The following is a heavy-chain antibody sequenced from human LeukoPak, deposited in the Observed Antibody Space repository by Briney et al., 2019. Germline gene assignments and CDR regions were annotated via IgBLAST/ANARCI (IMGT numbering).Heavy chain of an antibody. Sequence: PSETLSLTCTVSGGYISSYYWSWIRQPAGKGLEWIGHIFSGGNTNYNPSLKGRVTMSEDTSKNQIFLNLTSVTAADTAVYYCARDLKVMAVADGWANNHYYMDVWGKGTRSPSP. V-gene: IGHV4-4*07. CDR2: IFSGGNT. D-gene: IGHD6-19*01. CDR3: ARDLKVMAVADGWANNHYYMDV. J-gene: IGHJ6*03. CDR1: GGYISSYY.